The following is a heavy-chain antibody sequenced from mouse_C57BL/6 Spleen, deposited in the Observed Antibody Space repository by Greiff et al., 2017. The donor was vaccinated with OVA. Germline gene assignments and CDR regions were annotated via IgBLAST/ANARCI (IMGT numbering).Heavy chain of an antibody. CDR2: IYPSDSET. V-gene: IGHV1-61*01. CDR3: AREVPYFDY. CDR1: GYTFTSYW. Sequence: VQLQQPGAELVRPGSSVKLSCKASGYTFTSYWMDWVKQRPGQGLEWIGNIYPSDSETHYNQKFKDKATLTVDKSSSTAYMQLSSLTSEDAAVYYCAREVPYFDYWGQGTTLTVSS. J-gene: IGHJ2*01.